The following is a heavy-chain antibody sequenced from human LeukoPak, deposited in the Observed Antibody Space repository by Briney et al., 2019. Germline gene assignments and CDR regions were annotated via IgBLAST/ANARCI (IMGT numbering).Heavy chain of an antibody. CDR1: GGSISSGGYS. J-gene: IGHJ5*02. D-gene: IGHD6-19*01. Sequence: SQTLSLTCAVSGGSISSGGYSWSWLRQPPGKGLEWIGYIYHSGSTYYNPSLKSRVTISVDRSKNQFSLKLSSVTAADTAVYYCARGPPGIAVATLGFDPWGQGTLVTVSS. V-gene: IGHV4-30-2*01. CDR2: IYHSGST. CDR3: ARGPPGIAVATLGFDP.